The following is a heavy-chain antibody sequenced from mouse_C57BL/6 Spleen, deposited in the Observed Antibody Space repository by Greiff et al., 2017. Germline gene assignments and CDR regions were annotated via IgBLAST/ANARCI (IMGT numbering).Heavy chain of an antibody. CDR2: IDPSDSET. J-gene: IGHJ2*01. V-gene: IGHV1-52*01. CDR1: GYTFTSYW. Sequence: QVQLQQPGAELVRPGSSVKLSCKASGYTFTSYWMHWVKQRPIQGLEWIGNIDPSDSETHYNQKFKDKATLTVDKSSSTAYMQLSSLTSEDSAVYYCARGAYYDPFYYWGQGTTLTVSS. D-gene: IGHD2-10*01. CDR3: ARGAYYDPFYY.